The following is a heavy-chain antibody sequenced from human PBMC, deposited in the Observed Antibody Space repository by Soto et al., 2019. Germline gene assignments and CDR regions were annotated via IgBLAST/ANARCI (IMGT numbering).Heavy chain of an antibody. CDR2: IYYSGST. CDR1: GGSISSGGYY. D-gene: IGHD4-17*01. Sequence: TLSLTCTVSGGSISSGGYYWSWIRQHPGKGLEWIGYIYYSGSTYYNPSLKSRVTISVDTSKNQFSLKLSSVTAADTAVYYCARDSAYGSNSGWFDPWGQGTLVTLSS. CDR3: ARDSAYGSNSGWFDP. J-gene: IGHJ5*02. V-gene: IGHV4-31*03.